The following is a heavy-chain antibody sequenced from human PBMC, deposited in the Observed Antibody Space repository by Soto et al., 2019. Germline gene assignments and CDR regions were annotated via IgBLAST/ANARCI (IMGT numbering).Heavy chain of an antibody. J-gene: IGHJ6*01. D-gene: IGHD5-12*01. Sequence: QVQLVESGGGVVQPGRSLRLSCAASGFTFSSYGMHWVRQAPGKGLEWVAVISYDGSNKYYADSVKGRFTISRDNSKNTLYLQMNSLRAEDTAVYYCAKDVGWLHYYGMDVW. V-gene: IGHV3-30*18. CDR1: GFTFSSYG. CDR3: AKDVGWLHYYGMDV. CDR2: ISYDGSNK.